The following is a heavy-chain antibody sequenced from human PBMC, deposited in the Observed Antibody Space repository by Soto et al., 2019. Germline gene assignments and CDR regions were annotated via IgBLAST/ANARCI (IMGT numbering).Heavy chain of an antibody. J-gene: IGHJ6*02. D-gene: IGHD1-1*01. CDR1: RGSVSSGGYS. V-gene: IGHV4-30-2*01. CDR2: IYHREIT. CDR3: AGDSRSTTTFALDI. Sequence: QLQLQESGSGLVKPSQTLSLTCTVSRGSVSSGGYSWNWLRQPPGKGLEWIGYIYHREITSYNPSLKSRVTISVARSKNQFSLRLNSVTAADTAVYYCAGDSRSTTTFALDIWGQGTTVIVSS.